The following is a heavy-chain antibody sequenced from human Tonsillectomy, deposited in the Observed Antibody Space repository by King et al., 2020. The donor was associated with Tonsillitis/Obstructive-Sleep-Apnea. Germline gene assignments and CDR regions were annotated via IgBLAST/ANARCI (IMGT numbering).Heavy chain of an antibody. CDR1: GGSISSSSYY. CDR2: IYYSGST. J-gene: IGHJ4*02. Sequence: QLQESGPGLVKPSETLSLTCTVSGGSISSSSYYWGWIRQPPGQGLEWIGSIYYSGSTYYNPSLKSRVTISVDTSKNQFSLKRSSVTAADTAVYYCARLMLEDIVLVVYAEGFDYWGQGTLVTVSS. V-gene: IGHV4-39*01. D-gene: IGHD2-8*02. CDR3: ARLMLEDIVLVVYAEGFDY.